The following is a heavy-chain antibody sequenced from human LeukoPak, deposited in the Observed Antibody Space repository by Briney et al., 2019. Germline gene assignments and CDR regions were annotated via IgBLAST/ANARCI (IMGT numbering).Heavy chain of an antibody. CDR3: AKDAIVGATLEY. Sequence: GRSLRLSCAASGFTFSSYAMHWVRQAPGKGLEWVAVISYDGSNKYYADSVKGRFTISRDNSKNTLYLQMNSLRVEDTAVYYCAKDAIVGATLEYWGQGTLVTVSS. J-gene: IGHJ4*02. CDR1: GFTFSSYA. V-gene: IGHV3-30*04. D-gene: IGHD1-26*01. CDR2: ISYDGSNK.